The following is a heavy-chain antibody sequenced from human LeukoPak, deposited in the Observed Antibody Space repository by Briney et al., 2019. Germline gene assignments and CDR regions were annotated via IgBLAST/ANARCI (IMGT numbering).Heavy chain of an antibody. V-gene: IGHV4-34*01. D-gene: IGHD2-15*01. CDR2: VNHSGST. J-gene: IGHJ4*02. CDR3: ARGGGYCSGGSCYDDY. Sequence: SETLSLTCAVYCGSFSGYYWSWIRQPPGKGLEWIREVNHSGSTKYNPSLKSRVTISVDTSKNQFSLKLSSVTAADTAVYYCARGGGYCSGGSCYDDYWGQGTLVTVSS. CDR1: CGSFSGYY.